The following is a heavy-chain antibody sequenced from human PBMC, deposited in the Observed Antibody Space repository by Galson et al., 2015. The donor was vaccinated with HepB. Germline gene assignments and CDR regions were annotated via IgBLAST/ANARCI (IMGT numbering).Heavy chain of an antibody. D-gene: IGHD5-12*01. CDR1: GFTFSSYW. Sequence: SLRLSCAASGFTFSSYWMSWVRQAPGKGLEWVANIKQDGSEKYYVDSVKGRFTISRDNAKNSLYLQMSSLRAEDTAVYYCARDLIRPVWWLRDGDYWGQGTLVTVSS. CDR3: ARDLIRPVWWLRDGDY. V-gene: IGHV3-7*03. CDR2: IKQDGSEK. J-gene: IGHJ4*02.